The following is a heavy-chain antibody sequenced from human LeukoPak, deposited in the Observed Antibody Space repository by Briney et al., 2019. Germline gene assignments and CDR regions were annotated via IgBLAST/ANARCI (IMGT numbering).Heavy chain of an antibody. V-gene: IGHV4-59*01. CDR2: IYYSGST. Sequence: SETLSLTCTVSGGSISCYYWSWIRQPPGKGLEWIGYIYYSGSTNYNPSLKSRVTISVDTSKNQFSLKLSSVTAADTAVYYCARASGTSWFDPWGQGTLVTVSS. D-gene: IGHD3-10*01. CDR3: ARASGTSWFDP. J-gene: IGHJ5*02. CDR1: GGSISCYY.